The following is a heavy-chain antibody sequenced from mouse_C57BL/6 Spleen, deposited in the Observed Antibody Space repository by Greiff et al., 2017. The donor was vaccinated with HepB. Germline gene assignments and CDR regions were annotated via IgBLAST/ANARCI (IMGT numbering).Heavy chain of an antibody. V-gene: IGHV1-15*01. CDR1: GYTFTDYE. CDR2: IDPETGGT. Sequence: QVQLKESGAELVRPGASVTLSCKASGYTFTDYEMHWVKQTPVHGLEWIGAIDPETGGTAYNQKFKGKAILTADKSSSTAYMELRSLTSEDSAVYYCTRWEFAYWGQGTLVTVSA. D-gene: IGHD4-1*01. J-gene: IGHJ3*01. CDR3: TRWEFAY.